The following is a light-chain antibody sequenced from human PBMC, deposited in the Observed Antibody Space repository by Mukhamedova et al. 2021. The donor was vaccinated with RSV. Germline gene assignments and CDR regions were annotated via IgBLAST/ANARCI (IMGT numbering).Light chain of an antibody. CDR3: QQYNSNPIT. CDR2: KAS. J-gene: IGKJ5*01. Sequence: WYQRRVHGKAPKLLIYKASSLESGVPSRFSGSGSGTELTLTISSLQPDDFATYYCQQYNSNPITFGQGTRLEIK. V-gene: IGKV1-5*03.